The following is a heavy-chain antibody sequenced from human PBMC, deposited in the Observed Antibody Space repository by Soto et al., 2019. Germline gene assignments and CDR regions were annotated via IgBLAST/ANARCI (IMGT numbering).Heavy chain of an antibody. V-gene: IGHV4-30-4*01. Sequence: QVQLQESGPGLVKPSQTLSLTCTVSGGSISSGDYYWSWIRQPPGKGLEWIGYIYYSGSTYYNPSHKSRVTISVDTTKNQFSLKLSSVTAADTVVYYCARERPDGSRLAPWGQGTLVPVSS. CDR2: IYYSGST. CDR3: ARERPDGSRLAP. CDR1: GGSISSGDYY. J-gene: IGHJ5*02. D-gene: IGHD6-13*01.